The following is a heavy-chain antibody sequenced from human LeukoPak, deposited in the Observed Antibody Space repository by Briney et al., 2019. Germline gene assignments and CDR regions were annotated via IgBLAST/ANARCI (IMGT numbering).Heavy chain of an antibody. J-gene: IGHJ4*02. CDR1: GGSVSSTTYY. V-gene: IGHV4-39*01. CDR2: INYSGST. Sequence: SETLSLTCTVSGGSVSSTTYYWSWIRQPPGKGLEWIASINYSGSTYYNPSLKSRVTISVDTSENQFSLKLSSVTAADTAVYYCSRRPSRSRFDYWGQGALVTVSS. D-gene: IGHD6-19*01. CDR3: SRRPSRSRFDY.